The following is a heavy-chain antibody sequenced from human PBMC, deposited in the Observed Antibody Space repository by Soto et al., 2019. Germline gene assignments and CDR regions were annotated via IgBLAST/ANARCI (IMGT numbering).Heavy chain of an antibody. CDR3: ARSTSRMAAETQLDP. J-gene: IGHJ5*02. Sequence: QVQLVQSGAEVRKPGASVKISCKASGYTFTSYAIHWLRQAPGQRLEWMGWINGGAGDTRYSVNFQGRVTFTRDTAATTAFMDLSSLSSADTAIYYCARSTSRMAAETQLDPWGQGTLVTVSS. CDR1: GYTFTSYA. D-gene: IGHD6-6*01. V-gene: IGHV1-3*01. CDR2: INGGAGDT.